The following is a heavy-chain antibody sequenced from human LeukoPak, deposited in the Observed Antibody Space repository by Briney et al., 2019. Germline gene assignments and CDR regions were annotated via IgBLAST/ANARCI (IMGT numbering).Heavy chain of an antibody. V-gene: IGHV4-61*02. D-gene: IGHD2-2*01. CDR2: IYTSGDT. CDR3: ARDSCSSNSCSFDF. J-gene: IGHJ4*02. Sequence: SETLSLTCTVSGASITNSGYHWSWIRQPAGKGLEWIGRIYTSGDTNYNPSLKSRVTISLDTSKNQFSLELSPVTAADTAVYYCARDSCSSNSCSFDFWGQGTLVTVSS. CDR1: GASITNSGYH.